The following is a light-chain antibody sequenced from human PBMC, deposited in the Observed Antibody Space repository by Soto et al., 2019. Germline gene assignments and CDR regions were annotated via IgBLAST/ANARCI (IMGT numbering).Light chain of an antibody. CDR1: QRVSSS. Sequence: EVVMTQSPATLSMSPGERATLSCRASQRVSSSLAWYQQKPGQAARLLIYGASNRANGIPDRFSGSGSETEFTRTISSLQAEDFAIYYCQQYNNWWTFGQGTKVEIK. CDR2: GAS. CDR3: QQYNNWWT. J-gene: IGKJ1*01. V-gene: IGKV3-15*01.